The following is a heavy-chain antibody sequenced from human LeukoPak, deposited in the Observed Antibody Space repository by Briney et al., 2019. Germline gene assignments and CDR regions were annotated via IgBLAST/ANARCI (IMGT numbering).Heavy chain of an antibody. J-gene: IGHJ4*02. CDR1: GFTFSSYA. D-gene: IGHD4-11*01. V-gene: IGHV3-30-3*01. CDR2: ISYDGSNK. Sequence: GGSLRLSCAASGFTFSSYAMHWVRQAPGKGLEWVAVISYDGSNKYYADSVKGRFTISRDNSNNTLYLQMNSLRAEDTAVYYCAKLTTSWGQGTLVTVSS. CDR3: AKLTTS.